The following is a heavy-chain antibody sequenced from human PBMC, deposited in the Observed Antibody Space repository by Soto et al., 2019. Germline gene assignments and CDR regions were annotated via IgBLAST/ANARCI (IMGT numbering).Heavy chain of an antibody. CDR1: GDCISSRRSS. J-gene: IGHJ6*03. Sequence: HSGSLALSCASCGDCISSRRSSWCWIHQPPGKGLEWIGYIYYSGSTNYNPSLKSRVTISVDTSKNQFSLKLSSVTAADTAVYYCASGLPARFYYYYYTEVWGKGTTVTVS. CDR3: ASGLPARFYYYYYTEV. CDR2: IYYSGST. D-gene: IGHD2-15*01. V-gene: IGHV4-39*01.